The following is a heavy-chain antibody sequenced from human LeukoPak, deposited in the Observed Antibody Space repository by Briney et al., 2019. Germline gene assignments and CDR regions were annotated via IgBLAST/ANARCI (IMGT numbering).Heavy chain of an antibody. CDR3: ARPQSGLGWFDP. J-gene: IGHJ5*02. V-gene: IGHV4-4*07. CDR2: IYSTGIT. Sequence: PSETLSLTCTVSGGSINTYYWSWIRRPAGKGLEWIGRIYSTGITTYNPSLKGRVTMSVDTSKNQFSLKLSSVTAADTAVYYCARPQSGLGWFDPWGQGILVTVSS. CDR1: GGSINTYY.